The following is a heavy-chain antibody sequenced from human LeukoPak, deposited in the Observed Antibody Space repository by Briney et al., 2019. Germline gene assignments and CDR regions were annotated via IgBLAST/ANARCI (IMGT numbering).Heavy chain of an antibody. Sequence: SVKVSCKASGYTFTGYYMHWVRQAPGQGLEWMGGIIPIFGTANYAQKFQGRVTITADESTSTAYMELSSLRSEGTAVYYCASKLRYFDWPGLGYWGQGTLVTVSS. J-gene: IGHJ4*02. CDR3: ASKLRYFDWPGLGY. V-gene: IGHV1-69*13. CDR1: GYTFTGYY. D-gene: IGHD3-9*01. CDR2: IIPIFGTA.